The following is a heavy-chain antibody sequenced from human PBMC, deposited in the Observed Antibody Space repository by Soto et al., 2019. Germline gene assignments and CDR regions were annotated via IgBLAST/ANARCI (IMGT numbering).Heavy chain of an antibody. Sequence: EVQLVESGGGLVKPGGSLRLSCAASGFTFSSYSMNWVRQAPGKGLEWVSSISSSSSYIYYADSVKGRFTISRDNAKNSLYLQMNSLRAEDTAVYYCARALSLMSGAFGYWGQGTLVTVSS. D-gene: IGHD3-16*01. CDR3: ARALSLMSGAFGY. J-gene: IGHJ4*02. CDR1: GFTFSSYS. CDR2: ISSSSSYI. V-gene: IGHV3-21*01.